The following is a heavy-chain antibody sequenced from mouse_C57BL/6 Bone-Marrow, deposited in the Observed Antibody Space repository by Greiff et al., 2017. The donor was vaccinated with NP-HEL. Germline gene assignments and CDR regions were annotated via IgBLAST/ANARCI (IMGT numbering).Heavy chain of an antibody. CDR1: GYSITSGYY. J-gene: IGHJ3*01. Sequence: VQLKESGPGLVKPSQSLSLTCSVTGYSITSGYYWNWIRQFPGNKLEWMGYISYDGSNNYNPSLKNRISITRDTSKNQFFLKLNSVTTEDTATYYCARRVAYWGQGTLVTVSA. CDR2: ISYDGSN. V-gene: IGHV3-6*01. CDR3: ARRVAY.